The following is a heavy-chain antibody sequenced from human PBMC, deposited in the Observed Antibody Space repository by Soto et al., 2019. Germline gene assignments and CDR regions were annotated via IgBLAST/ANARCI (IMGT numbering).Heavy chain of an antibody. J-gene: IGHJ6*02. CDR3: ARAPYGDYSYGMDV. CDR2: IYYSGST. D-gene: IGHD4-17*01. V-gene: IGHV4-39*07. CDR1: GGSISSSSYY. Sequence: VALCLTWTVSGGSISSSSYYWGWIRQPPGKGLEWIGSIYYSGSTYYNPSLKSRVTISVDTSKNQFSLKLNSVTAADTAVYYCARAPYGDYSYGMDVWGQGTTVTVS.